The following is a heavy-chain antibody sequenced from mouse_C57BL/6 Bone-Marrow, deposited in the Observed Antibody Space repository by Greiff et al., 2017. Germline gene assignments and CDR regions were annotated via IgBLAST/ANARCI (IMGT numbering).Heavy chain of an antibody. D-gene: IGHD1-1*01. CDR2: IYPRSGNT. CDR1: GYTFTSYG. V-gene: IGHV1-81*01. J-gene: IGHJ3*01. Sequence: VQLQQSGAELARPGASVKLSCKASGYTFTSYGISWVKQRTGQGLEWIGEIYPRSGNTYYNEKFKGKATLTADKSSSTAYMERRSLTSEDSAVYFCARRNYYGSSAFAYWGQGTLVTVSA. CDR3: ARRNYYGSSAFAY.